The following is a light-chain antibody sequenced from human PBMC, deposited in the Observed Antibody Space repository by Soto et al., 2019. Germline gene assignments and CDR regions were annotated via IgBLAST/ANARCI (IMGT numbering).Light chain of an antibody. J-gene: IGKJ1*01. CDR2: GAS. CDR1: QSVSSSY. Sequence: EIVLTQSPGTLSLSPGERATLSCRASQSVSSSYLAWYQQKPGQAPRLLMYGASTRATDIPARFSGSGSGTEFTLTINSLQSEDFAVYDCQQYNDWILTVGQGTKVEIK. CDR3: QQYNDWILT. V-gene: IGKV3-15*01.